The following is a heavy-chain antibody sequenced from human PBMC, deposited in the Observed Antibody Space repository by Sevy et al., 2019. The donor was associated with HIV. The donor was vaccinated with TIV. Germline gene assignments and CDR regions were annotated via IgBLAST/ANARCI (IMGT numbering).Heavy chain of an antibody. D-gene: IGHD3-16*02. CDR2: ISSSSSYI. Sequence: GGSLRLSCVASGLTISDYVLYWVRQAPGKGLEWVSSISSSSSYIYYADSVKGRFTISRDNAKNSLYLQMNSLRAEDTAVYYCARDRNPYDYIWGSYRSDAFDIWGQGTMVTVSS. J-gene: IGHJ3*02. CDR1: GLTISDYV. CDR3: ARDRNPYDYIWGSYRSDAFDI. V-gene: IGHV3-21*01.